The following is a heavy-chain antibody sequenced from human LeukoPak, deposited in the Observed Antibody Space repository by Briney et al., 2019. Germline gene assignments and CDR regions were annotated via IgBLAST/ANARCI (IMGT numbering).Heavy chain of an antibody. CDR3: ARGPYSSNWYVDY. D-gene: IGHD6-13*01. CDR2: ISRTGNSI. Sequence: PGGSLRLSCAASGFTLSSYEMNWVRLAPGKGLEWISYISRTGNSIYYADSVKGRFIISRDSAKNSLYLQMNSLRAEDTAVYYCARGPYSSNWYVDYWGQGTLVTVAS. V-gene: IGHV3-48*03. J-gene: IGHJ4*02. CDR1: GFTLSSYE.